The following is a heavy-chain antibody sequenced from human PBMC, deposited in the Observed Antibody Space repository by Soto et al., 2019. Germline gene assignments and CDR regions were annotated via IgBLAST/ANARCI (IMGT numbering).Heavy chain of an antibody. D-gene: IGHD4-17*01. CDR3: AIEKDDYGDYGDPYYMDV. J-gene: IGHJ6*03. V-gene: IGHV4-34*01. CDR2: INHSGST. Sequence: SETLSLTCAVYGGSFSGYYWSWIRQPPGKGLEWIGEINHSGSTNYNPSLKSRVTISVDTSKNQFSLKLSSVTAADTTVYYCAIEKDDYGDYGDPYYMDVWGKGTTVTVSS. CDR1: GGSFSGYY.